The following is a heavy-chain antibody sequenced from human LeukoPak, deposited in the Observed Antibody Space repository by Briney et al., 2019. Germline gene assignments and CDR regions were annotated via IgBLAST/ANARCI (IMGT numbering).Heavy chain of an antibody. CDR3: ARKSGYSGYGSDY. J-gene: IGHJ4*02. Sequence: PGGSLRLSCAASGFTLSSNYMSWVRQAPGKGLEWVSVIYSGGSTYYADSVKGRFTISRDNSKNTLYLQMNSLRAEDTAVYYCARKSGYSGYGSDYWGQGILVTVSS. CDR1: GFTLSSNY. D-gene: IGHD5-12*01. CDR2: IYSGGST. V-gene: IGHV3-66*01.